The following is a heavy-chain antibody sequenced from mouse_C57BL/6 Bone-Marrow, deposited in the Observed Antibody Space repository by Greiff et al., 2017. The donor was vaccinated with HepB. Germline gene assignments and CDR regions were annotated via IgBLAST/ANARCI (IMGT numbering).Heavy chain of an antibody. CDR1: GYTFTDYN. V-gene: IGHV1-18*01. Sequence: EVQLQESGPELVKPGASVKIPCKASGYTFTDYNMDWVKQSHGKSLEWIGDINPNNGGTIYNQKFKGKATLTVDKSSSTAYMELRSLTSEDTAVYYCARAVPNWDDGYAMDYWGQGTSVTVSS. CDR3: ARAVPNWDDGYAMDY. J-gene: IGHJ4*01. D-gene: IGHD4-1*01. CDR2: INPNNGGT.